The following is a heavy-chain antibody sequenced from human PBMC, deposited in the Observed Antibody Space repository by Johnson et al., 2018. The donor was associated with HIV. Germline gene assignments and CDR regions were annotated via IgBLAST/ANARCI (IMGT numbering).Heavy chain of an antibody. D-gene: IGHD3-10*01. Sequence: GGSLRFSCAVSGFTFSDYGFHWVRQAPGKGLEWAAVISFDGSNEYYADSVKGRFTISRDNSNNTLYLEMNSLRVEDKAVYYCASEVRGVLDIWGQGTMVTVSS. V-gene: IGHV3-30*07. J-gene: IGHJ3*02. CDR3: ASEVRGVLDI. CDR1: GFTFSDYG. CDR2: ISFDGSNE.